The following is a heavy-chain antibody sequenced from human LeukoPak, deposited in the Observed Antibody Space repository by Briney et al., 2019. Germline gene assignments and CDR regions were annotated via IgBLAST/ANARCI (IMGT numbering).Heavy chain of an antibody. CDR3: ARDTYYDFWSGSYDI. V-gene: IGHV4-4*07. Sequence: SETLSLTCTVSGGSISSYYWSWIRQPAGKGLEWLGRIYTSGSTNYNPSLKSRVTMSVDTSKNQFSLKLSSVTAADTAVYYCARDTYYDFWSGSYDIWGQGTMVTVSS. CDR1: GGSISSYY. J-gene: IGHJ3*02. D-gene: IGHD3-3*01. CDR2: IYTSGST.